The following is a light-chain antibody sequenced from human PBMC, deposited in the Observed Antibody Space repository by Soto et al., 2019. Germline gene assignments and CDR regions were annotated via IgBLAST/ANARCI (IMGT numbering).Light chain of an antibody. CDR3: QQYRDWPLT. CDR2: DAS. V-gene: IGKV3-15*01. J-gene: IGKJ4*01. CDR1: HSAASA. Sequence: IVLTQSPATLSVSPGERATLSCRASHSAASAVAWYQQKPGQAPRLLIYDASTRATGIPARFSGSGSATEFTLTISSLQSEDFAVYSCQQYRDWPLTFGGGTKGDLK.